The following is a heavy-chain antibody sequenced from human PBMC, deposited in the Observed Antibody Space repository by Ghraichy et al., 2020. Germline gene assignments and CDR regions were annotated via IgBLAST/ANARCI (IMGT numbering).Heavy chain of an antibody. Sequence: GGSLRLSCAASGFTFSSYAMSWVRQAPGKGLEWVSAISGSGGSTYYADSVKGRFTISRDNSKNTLYLQMNSLRAEDTAVYYCAKDQQWVRGVIFSPFDYWGQGTLVTVSS. J-gene: IGHJ4*02. CDR3: AKDQQWVRGVIFSPFDY. D-gene: IGHD3-10*01. CDR2: ISGSGGST. CDR1: GFTFSSYA. V-gene: IGHV3-23*01.